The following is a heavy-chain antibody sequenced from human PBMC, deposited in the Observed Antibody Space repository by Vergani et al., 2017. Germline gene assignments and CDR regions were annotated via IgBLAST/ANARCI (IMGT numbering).Heavy chain of an antibody. Sequence: QVQLQESGPGLVKPSQTLSLTCSVSGDSISSGVYYWNWIRQPPGKGLEWIGYIYSTGSTHHNPSLRRRINMSVDTSQNQFSLKLNSVTAADTAMYYCARMGGYDEGDAFRIGYFDSWGPGILVTVSS. CDR2: IYSTGST. CDR3: ARMGGYDEGDAFRIGYFDS. CDR1: GDSISSGVYY. D-gene: IGHD3-22*01. J-gene: IGHJ4*02. V-gene: IGHV4-31*03.